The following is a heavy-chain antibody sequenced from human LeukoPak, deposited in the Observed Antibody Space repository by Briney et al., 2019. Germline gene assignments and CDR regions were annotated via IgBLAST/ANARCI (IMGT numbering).Heavy chain of an antibody. CDR1: GFTFKRDW. D-gene: IGHD2-21*01. CDR2: IKEDGSEK. CDR3: ARDGPAYKDLHR. V-gene: IGHV3-7*04. Sequence: PGGSLRLSCAASGFTFKRDWMTWVRQAPGKGLEWVANIKEDGSEKYYGDSVKGRFTISRDNAGNSLYLQMNSVRAEDTAVYYCARDGPAYKDLHRWGQGTLVTVSS. J-gene: IGHJ4*02.